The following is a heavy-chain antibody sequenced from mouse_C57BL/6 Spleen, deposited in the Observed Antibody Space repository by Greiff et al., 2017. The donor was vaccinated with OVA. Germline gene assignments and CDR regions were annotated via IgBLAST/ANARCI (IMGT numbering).Heavy chain of an antibody. V-gene: IGHV1-81*01. Sequence: VQLVESGAELARPGASVKLSCKASGYTFTSYGISWVKQRTGQGLEWIGEIYPRSGNTYYNEKFKGKATLTADKSSSTAYMELRSLTSEDSAVYFCARGAITTVPNYYAMDYWGQGTSVTVSS. D-gene: IGHD1-1*01. J-gene: IGHJ4*01. CDR2: IYPRSGNT. CDR1: GYTFTSYG. CDR3: ARGAITTVPNYYAMDY.